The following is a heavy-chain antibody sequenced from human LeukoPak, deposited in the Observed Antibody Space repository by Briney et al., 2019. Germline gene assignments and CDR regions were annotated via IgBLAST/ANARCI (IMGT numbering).Heavy chain of an antibody. J-gene: IGHJ6*03. CDR2: IIPIFGTA. CDR1: GGTFSSYA. D-gene: IGHD1-26*01. Sequence: SVEVSCKASGGTFSSYAISWVRQAPGQGLEWMGGIIPIFGTANYAQKFQGRVTITTDESTSTAYMELSSLRSEDTAVYYCASNTNYYYYYMDVWGKGTTVTVSS. V-gene: IGHV1-69*05. CDR3: ASNTNYYYYYMDV.